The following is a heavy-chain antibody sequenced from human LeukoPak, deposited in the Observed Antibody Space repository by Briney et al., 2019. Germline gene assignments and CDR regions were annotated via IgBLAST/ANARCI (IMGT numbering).Heavy chain of an antibody. CDR1: GLIFRAYW. CDR2: LNQDADRE. CDR3: ARATTASSRDH. J-gene: IGHJ4*02. V-gene: IGHV3-7*01. Sequence: GGSLRLSCVPSGLIFRAYWMSWARQAPGKGLEWVASLNQDADREYYVDSVKGRFTISRDNAKNSLYLQMDSLRVEDTAVYYCARATTASSRDHWGQGTLVTVSS. D-gene: IGHD6-6*01.